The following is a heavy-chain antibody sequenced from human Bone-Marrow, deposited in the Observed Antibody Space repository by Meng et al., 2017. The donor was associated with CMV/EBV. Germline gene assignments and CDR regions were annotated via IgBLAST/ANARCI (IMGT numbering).Heavy chain of an antibody. CDR3: ARDEANWGFFDV. J-gene: IGHJ2*01. CDR1: GDTFTSYG. D-gene: IGHD7-27*01. V-gene: IGHV1-18*01. CDR2: ISAYNGNT. Sequence: ASVKVSCKASGDTFTSYGISWVRQAPGQGLEWMGWISAYNGNTKFAQKFQGRVTLTTDKSTNTAFMELRSLRSDDTAVYYCARDEANWGFFDVWGRGTLVTVSS.